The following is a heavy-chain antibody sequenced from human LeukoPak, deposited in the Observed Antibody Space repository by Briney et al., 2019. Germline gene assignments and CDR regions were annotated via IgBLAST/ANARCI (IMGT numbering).Heavy chain of an antibody. J-gene: IGHJ4*02. CDR2: IKSKTDGGTA. D-gene: IGHD3-3*01. CDR1: GFTFSSYS. CDR3: ATALRGVGF. V-gene: IGHV3-15*01. Sequence: GGSLRLSCAASGFTFSSYSMNWVRQAPGKGLEWVGRIKSKTDGGTAEHAAPVKGRFIISRDDSKNTLYLQMNSLNSDDTGVYYCATALRGVGFWGQGTLVTVPS.